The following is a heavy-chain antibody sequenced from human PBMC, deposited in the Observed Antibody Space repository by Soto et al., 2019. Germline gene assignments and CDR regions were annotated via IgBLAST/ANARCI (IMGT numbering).Heavy chain of an antibody. CDR3: AKADSSGWHPVTNFFDY. CDR1: GFTFSTYA. J-gene: IGHJ4*02. CDR2: IDNSGGIT. V-gene: IGHV3-23*05. Sequence: PGGSLRLSCAASGFTFSTYAMSWVRQAPGKGLEWVSTIDNSGGITYYADSVKGRFTISRDNSKNTLYLQMNSLRAEDTAVYYCAKADSSGWHPVTNFFDYWGQGTLVTVSS. D-gene: IGHD6-19*01.